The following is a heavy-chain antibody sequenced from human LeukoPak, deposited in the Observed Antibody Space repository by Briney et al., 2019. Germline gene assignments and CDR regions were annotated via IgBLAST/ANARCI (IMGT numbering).Heavy chain of an antibody. CDR3: ARGHLPSGSYYFDY. J-gene: IGHJ4*02. CDR1: GFTFSSYA. Sequence: GGSLRLSCAASGFTFSSYAMSWVRQAPGKGLEWVSAISGSGGSTYYADSVKGRFTISRDNSKNTLYLQMNSLRAEDTAVYYCARGHLPSGSYYFDYWGQGTLVTVSS. CDR2: ISGSGGST. D-gene: IGHD6-19*01. V-gene: IGHV3-23*01.